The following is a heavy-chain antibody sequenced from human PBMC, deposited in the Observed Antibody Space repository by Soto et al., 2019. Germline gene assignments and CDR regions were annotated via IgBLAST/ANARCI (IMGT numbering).Heavy chain of an antibody. J-gene: IGHJ5*02. CDR3: ARGVMAYNWFDL. V-gene: IGHV3-66*01. CDR2: IYTAGST. CDR1: GFTVSDKY. D-gene: IGHD3-16*01. Sequence: GGALRLSCAASGFTVSDKYMSWVRQVPGKGLEWVSVIYTAGSTYYVDSVKDRFTISRDNSKNTLHLQMNSLRVEDTAVYYCARGVMAYNWFDLWGQGILVTVSS.